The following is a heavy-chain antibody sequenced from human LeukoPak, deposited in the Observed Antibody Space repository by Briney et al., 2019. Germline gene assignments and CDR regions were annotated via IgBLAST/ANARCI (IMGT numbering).Heavy chain of an antibody. D-gene: IGHD6-19*01. CDR2: IKEDGSLK. V-gene: IGHV3-7*03. J-gene: IGHJ4*02. CDR1: GCIFSSHW. Sequence: PGGSLRLSCTASGCIFSSHWMTWVRQSPGKGLEWVANIKEDGSLKYYVDSVKGRFTIFRNNTKNALYLQMNSLRADDTAVYFCARDSTWLLDYWGQGTLITVSS. CDR3: ARDSTWLLDY.